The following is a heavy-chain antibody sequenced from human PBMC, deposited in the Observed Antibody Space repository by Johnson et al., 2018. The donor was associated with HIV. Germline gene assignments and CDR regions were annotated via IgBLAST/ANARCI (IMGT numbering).Heavy chain of an antibody. CDR3: ARGEDGVDAFDI. D-gene: IGHD4-17*01. Sequence: QMLLVESGGGVVQPGRSLRLSCAASGFTFSSYAMHWVRQAPGKGLEWVALISYDGGIKHYADSVKGRFTISRDNSKNTLYLQMNSLRAEDTAVYYCARGEDGVDAFDILGQGTMVTVSS. J-gene: IGHJ3*02. CDR1: GFTFSSYA. V-gene: IGHV3-30-3*01. CDR2: ISYDGGIK.